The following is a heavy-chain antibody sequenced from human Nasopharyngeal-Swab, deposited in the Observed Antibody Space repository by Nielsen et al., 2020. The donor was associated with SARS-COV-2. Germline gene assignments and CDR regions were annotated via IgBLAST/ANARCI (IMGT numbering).Heavy chain of an antibody. D-gene: IGHD6-13*01. CDR1: GGSVSSGSYY. CDR3: ARFGGSSWYGYYFDY. J-gene: IGHJ4*02. V-gene: IGHV4-61*01. Sequence: SETLSLTCTVSGGSVSSGSYYWSWIRQPPGKGLEWIGYIYYSGSTNYNPSLKSRVTISVDTSKNQFSLKLSSVTAADTAVYYCARFGGSSWYGYYFDYWGQGTLVTVSS. CDR2: IYYSGST.